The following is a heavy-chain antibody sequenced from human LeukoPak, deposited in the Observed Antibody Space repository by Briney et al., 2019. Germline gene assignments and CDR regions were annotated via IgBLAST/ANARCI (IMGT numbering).Heavy chain of an antibody. J-gene: IGHJ4*02. V-gene: IGHV3-7*04. D-gene: IGHD6-19*01. CDR3: ARDRGGIAVAASTFDY. CDR1: GFTFSIHW. CDR2: IKQDESER. Sequence: TGGPLRLSCSPSGFTFSIHWMIWLPPPPGKALEGVANIKQDESERYYVDYVKGRFPISRDNAKNSMYLQMNSLRAEETAVYYCARDRGGIAVAASTFDYWGQGTLVTVSS.